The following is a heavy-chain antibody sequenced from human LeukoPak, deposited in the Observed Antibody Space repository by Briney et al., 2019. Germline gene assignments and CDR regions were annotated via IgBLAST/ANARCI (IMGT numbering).Heavy chain of an antibody. J-gene: IGHJ4*02. V-gene: IGHV1-2*02. D-gene: IGHD2-2*01. Sequence: ASVKVSCKASGYTFTDYYLHWVRQAPGQGLEWMGWITPKSGDANYAQKFQGRVTMTRDTSISTAYMELSRLRSDDTAVYYCARDSITLDYWGQGTLVTVSS. CDR1: GYTFTDYY. CDR3: ARDSITLDY. CDR2: ITPKSGDA.